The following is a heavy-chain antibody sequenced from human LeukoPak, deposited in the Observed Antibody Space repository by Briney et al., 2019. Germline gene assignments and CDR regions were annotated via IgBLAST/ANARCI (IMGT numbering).Heavy chain of an antibody. CDR1: GYTFTSYG. D-gene: IGHD3-3*01. Sequence: ASVKVSCKASGYTFTSYGISWVRQAPGQGLEWMGWISAYNGNTNYAQKLQGRVTMTTDTSTSTAYMELRSLRSDDTAVYYCARDRDYDFWSGYYPLGYWGQGTLVTVSS. CDR2: ISAYNGNT. J-gene: IGHJ4*02. CDR3: ARDRDYDFWSGYYPLGY. V-gene: IGHV1-18*01.